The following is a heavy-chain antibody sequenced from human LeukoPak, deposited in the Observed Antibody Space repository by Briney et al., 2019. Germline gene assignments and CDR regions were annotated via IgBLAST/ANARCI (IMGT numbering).Heavy chain of an antibody. J-gene: IGHJ4*02. CDR3: AIFQGTYGDNENDY. D-gene: IGHD4-17*01. CDR1: GGTFRSYA. Sequence: SVKVSCKASGGTFRSYAITWVRQAPGKGLEWMGGIIPMINTPKYAQKFQGRVSITADESTSTGYMEVSSLRSEDTAVYYCAIFQGTYGDNENDYWGQGALVTVSS. V-gene: IGHV1-69*13. CDR2: IIPMINTP.